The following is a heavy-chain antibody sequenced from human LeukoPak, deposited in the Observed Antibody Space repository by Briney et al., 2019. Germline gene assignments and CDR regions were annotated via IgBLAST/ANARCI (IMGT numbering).Heavy chain of an antibody. CDR1: GFTFSSYA. CDR3: AKGFHFDSSEHFDY. J-gene: IGHJ4*02. D-gene: IGHD3-22*01. CDR2: ISGSGGST. Sequence: LPGGSLRLSCAAFGFTFSSYAMSWVRQAPGKGLEWVSAISGSGGSTYYADSVKGRFTISRDNSKNIVFLQMNSLRAEDTAIYYCAKGFHFDSSEHFDYWGQGTLVTASS. V-gene: IGHV3-23*01.